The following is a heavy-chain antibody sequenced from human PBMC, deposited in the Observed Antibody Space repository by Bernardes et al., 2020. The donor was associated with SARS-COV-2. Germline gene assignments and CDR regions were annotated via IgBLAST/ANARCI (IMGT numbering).Heavy chain of an antibody. J-gene: IGHJ3*02. Sequence: GGSLILSCAASGFTFHSYGLDWVRQAPGQGLEWVAFIWFDGSNKYYADSVKGRFIISRDNSKNTLYLQMNSLRAEDTAVYYCARVAGLPSSYDSNGYFLRDAFDIWGQGTMVTVSS. V-gene: IGHV3-33*01. CDR3: ARVAGLPSSYDSNGYFLRDAFDI. CDR2: IWFDGSNK. D-gene: IGHD3-22*01. CDR1: GFTFHSYG.